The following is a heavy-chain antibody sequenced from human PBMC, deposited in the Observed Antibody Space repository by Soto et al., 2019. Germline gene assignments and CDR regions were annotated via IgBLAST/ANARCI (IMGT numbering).Heavy chain of an antibody. J-gene: IGHJ6*02. CDR3: ARVTMVRGVISKNNYYGMDV. D-gene: IGHD3-10*01. CDR1: GYTFTSYG. CDR2: ISAYNGNT. V-gene: IGHV1-18*01. Sequence: ASVKVSCKAAGYTFTSYGISWVRQAPGQGLEWMGWISAYNGNTNYAQKLQGRVTMTTDTSTSTAYMELRSLRSDDTAVYYCARVTMVRGVISKNNYYGMDVWGQGTTVTSP.